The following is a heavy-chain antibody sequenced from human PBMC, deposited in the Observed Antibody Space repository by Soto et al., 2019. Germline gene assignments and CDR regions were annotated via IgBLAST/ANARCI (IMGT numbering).Heavy chain of an antibody. CDR2: VNPSGGHT. D-gene: IGHD2-21*01. J-gene: IGHJ4*02. CDR3: ARGGPVVVVTAALDY. Sequence: QVQLMQSGAEVKKPGASVKVSCKASGDTFTDYYIHWVRQAPGQGLEWMGTVNPSGGHTTYAQHLLGRVTMTRDTSTSTLYMELTSLTSDDTAIYYCARGGPVVVVTAALDYWGQGTLVTVSS. V-gene: IGHV1-46*04. CDR1: GDTFTDYY.